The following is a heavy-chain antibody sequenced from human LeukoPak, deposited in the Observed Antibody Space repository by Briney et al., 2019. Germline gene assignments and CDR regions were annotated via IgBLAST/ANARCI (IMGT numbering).Heavy chain of an antibody. CDR3: AKASFTMVRGRTSTNSVPFDY. CDR1: GFTFSSYA. J-gene: IGHJ4*02. Sequence: PGGSLRLSCAASGFTFSSYAMSWVRQAPGKGLEWVSAISGSGGSTYYADSVKGRFTISRDNSKNTLYLQMSSLRAEDTAVYYCAKASFTMVRGRTSTNSVPFDYWGQGTLVTVSS. V-gene: IGHV3-23*01. D-gene: IGHD3-10*01. CDR2: ISGSGGST.